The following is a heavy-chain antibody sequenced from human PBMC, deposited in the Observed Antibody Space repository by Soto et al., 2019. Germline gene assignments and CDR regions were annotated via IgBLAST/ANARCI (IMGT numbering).Heavy chain of an antibody. CDR1: GFNFISYA. D-gene: IGHD6-6*01. CDR3: ARKEYSSSS. V-gene: IGHV3-30-3*01. CDR2: ISYDGSNK. J-gene: IGHJ4*02. Sequence: GGLLRHPNTASGFNFISYAMHWVRQAPGKGLEWVAVISYDGSNKYYADSVKGRFTISRDNSKNTLYLQMNSLRAEDTAVYYCARKEYSSSSWGQGTLVTVSS.